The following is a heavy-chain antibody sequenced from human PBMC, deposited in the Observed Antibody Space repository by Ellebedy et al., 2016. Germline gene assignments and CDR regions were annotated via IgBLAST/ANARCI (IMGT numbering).Heavy chain of an antibody. CDR2: TYYRSKWYN. CDR1: GDSVSSNSAA. Sequence: LRLXCAISGDSVSSNSAAWNWIRQSPSRGLEWLGRTYYRSKWYNDYAVSVKSRITINPDTSKNQFSLQLNSVTPEDTAVYYCARGIIVVVPAAIHGYYYYGMDVWGQGTTVTVSS. J-gene: IGHJ6*02. V-gene: IGHV6-1*01. D-gene: IGHD2-2*02. CDR3: ARGIIVVVPAAIHGYYYYGMDV.